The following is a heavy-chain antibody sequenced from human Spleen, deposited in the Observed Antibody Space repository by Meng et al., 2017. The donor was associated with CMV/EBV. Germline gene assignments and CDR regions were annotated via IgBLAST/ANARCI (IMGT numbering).Heavy chain of an antibody. Sequence: GSLRLSCAASEFTFSSYAMHWVRQAPGEGLEWVAVISYDGSNKYYADSVKGRFTISRDNSKNTLYLQMNSLRAEDTAVYYCARSPIVVVPAGLFDYWGQGTLVTVSS. D-gene: IGHD2-2*01. J-gene: IGHJ4*02. CDR3: ARSPIVVVPAGLFDY. V-gene: IGHV3-30*04. CDR2: ISYDGSNK. CDR1: EFTFSSYA.